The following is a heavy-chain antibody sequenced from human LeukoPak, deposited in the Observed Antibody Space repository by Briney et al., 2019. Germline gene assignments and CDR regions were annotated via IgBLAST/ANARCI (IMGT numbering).Heavy chain of an antibody. CDR2: ISGRGGST. D-gene: IGHD5-18*01. CDR1: GFTFSSYA. V-gene: IGHV3-23*01. Sequence: GGSRRLSWAASGFTFSSYAMSWVRQAPGKGLEWVSAISGRGGSTYYADSVKGRFTISRDNSKNTLYLQMNSLRAEDTSLYYCATHKGGCSYGLLGYWGQGTPVTVSS. J-gene: IGHJ4*02. CDR3: ATHKGGCSYGLLGY.